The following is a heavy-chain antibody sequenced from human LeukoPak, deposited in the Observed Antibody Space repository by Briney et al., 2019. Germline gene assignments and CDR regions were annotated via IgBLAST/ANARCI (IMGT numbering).Heavy chain of an antibody. CDR1: GFTFSSYW. D-gene: IGHD3-16*02. V-gene: IGHV3-7*01. J-gene: IGHJ4*02. CDR3: ARDQNDYVWGSYRYRDYFDD. CDR2: IKQDGSEK. Sequence: GGSLRLSCAASGFTFSSYWMSWVRQAPGKGLEWVANIKQDGSEKYYVDSVEGRFTISRDNAKDSLYLQMNSLRAEDTAVYYCARDQNDYVWGSYRYRDYFDDWGQGTLVTVSS.